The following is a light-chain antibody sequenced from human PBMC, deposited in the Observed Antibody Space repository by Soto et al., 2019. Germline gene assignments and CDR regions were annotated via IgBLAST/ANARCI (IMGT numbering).Light chain of an antibody. CDR3: QQYNSYPLT. V-gene: IGKV1-5*01. Sequence: DIQMTQSPSTLSASVGDRVTITCRASQSISSWLAWYQQKPGKAPKLLIYDASSLESWVPSRFSGSGSGTEFTRTISSLQPDDFATYYCQQYNSYPLTFGGGTKVEIK. CDR2: DAS. CDR1: QSISSW. J-gene: IGKJ4*01.